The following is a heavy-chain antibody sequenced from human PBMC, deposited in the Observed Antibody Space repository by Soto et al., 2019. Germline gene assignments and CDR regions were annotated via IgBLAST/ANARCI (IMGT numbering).Heavy chain of an antibody. CDR1: GFTFSSYG. V-gene: IGHV3-30*18. CDR2: ISYDGSNK. Sequence: QVQLVESGGGVVQPGRSLRLSCAASGFTFSSYGMHWVRQAPGKGLEWVAVISYDGSNKYYADSVKGRLTISRDNSKNPLYLKMNSLRAEDTAVYYCAKPKQWLVGGMVGEVWYFDLWGRGTLVTLSS. CDR3: AKPKQWLVGGMVGEVWYFDL. D-gene: IGHD6-19*01. J-gene: IGHJ2*01.